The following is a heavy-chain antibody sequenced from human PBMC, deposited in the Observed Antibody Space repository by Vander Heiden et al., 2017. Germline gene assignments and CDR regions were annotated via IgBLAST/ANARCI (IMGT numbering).Heavy chain of an antibody. Sequence: QVQLVESGGGVVQPGRSLRLSCAASGFTFSSYAMRWVRQGPGKGLEWVAVISYDGSNKYYADSVKGRFTISRDNSKNTLYLQMNSLRAEDTAVYYCRKGVLGSYRYTNDAFDIWGQGTMVTVSS. V-gene: IGHV3-30*01. CDR1: GFTFSSYA. D-gene: IGHD3-16*02. CDR3: RKGVLGSYRYTNDAFDI. J-gene: IGHJ3*02. CDR2: ISYDGSNK.